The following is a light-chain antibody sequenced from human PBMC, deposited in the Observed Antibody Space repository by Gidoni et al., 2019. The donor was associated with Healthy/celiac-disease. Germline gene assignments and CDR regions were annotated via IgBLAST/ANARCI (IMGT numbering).Light chain of an antibody. CDR1: QSISSY. CDR2: AAS. Sequence: DIQMTQSPSSLSAAVGDRVTITCRASQSISSYLNWYQQKPGKAPKLLIYAASRLQSGVPSRFSGSGSGTDFTLTISSLQPEDFAPYYCQQSYSTPPTFGQGTKLEIK. V-gene: IGKV1-39*01. J-gene: IGKJ2*01. CDR3: QQSYSTPPT.